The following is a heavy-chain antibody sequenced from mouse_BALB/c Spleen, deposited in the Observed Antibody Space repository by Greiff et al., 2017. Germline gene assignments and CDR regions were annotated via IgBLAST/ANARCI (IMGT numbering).Heavy chain of an antibody. CDR1: GYTFTSYW. D-gene: IGHD3-1*01. J-gene: IGHJ3*01. V-gene: IGHV1S22*01. CDR3: TRSGATGAFAY. Sequence: LQQPGSELVRPGASVKLSCKASGYTFTSYWMHWVKQRPGQGLEWIGNIYPGSGSTNCDEKFKSKATLTVDTSSSTAYMQLSSLTSEDSAVYYCTRSGATGAFAYWGQGTLVTVSA. CDR2: IYPGSGST.